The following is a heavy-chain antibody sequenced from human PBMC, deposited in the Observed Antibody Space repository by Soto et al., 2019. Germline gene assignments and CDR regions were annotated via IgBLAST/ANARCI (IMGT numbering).Heavy chain of an antibody. Sequence: PSESMYLRCAAYGESFYGYYWTVICQPPGTGLEWIGEINHSGSTNYNPSLKSRVTISVDTPKNEFSLRLSSVTAADTAVYYCARLNGYCISTNCHGYYGMDVWGQGTTVTVSS. CDR2: INHSGST. D-gene: IGHD2-2*03. J-gene: IGHJ6*02. CDR3: ARLNGYCISTNCHGYYGMDV. CDR1: GESFYGYY. V-gene: IGHV4-34*01.